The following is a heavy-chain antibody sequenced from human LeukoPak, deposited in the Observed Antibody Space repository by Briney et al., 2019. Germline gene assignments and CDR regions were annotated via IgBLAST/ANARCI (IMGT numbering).Heavy chain of an antibody. V-gene: IGHV1-2*02. D-gene: IGHD3-9*01. J-gene: IGHJ6*02. CDR3: ARDAPYSSSSTRYFDWLVSYYYYGMDV. CDR2: INPNSGGT. CDR1: GYTFTGYY. Sequence: ASVKVSCKASGYTFTGYYMHWVRQAAGQGLEWMGWINPNSGGTNYAQKFQGRVTMTRDTSISTAYMELSGLRSDDTAVYYCARDAPYSSSSTRYFDWLVSYYYYGMDVWGQGTTVTVSS.